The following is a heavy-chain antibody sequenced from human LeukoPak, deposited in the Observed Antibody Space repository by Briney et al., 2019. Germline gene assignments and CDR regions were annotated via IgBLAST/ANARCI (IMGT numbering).Heavy chain of an antibody. Sequence: GSLKISCAAPGNYLMHLVRPAPGKGLVWVSHINSDGSWTSYADSVKGRFTISKDNAKNTVYLQMNNLRAEDTAVYYCVSFYETYWGRGTLVTVSS. CDR3: VSFYETY. CDR2: INSDGSWT. CDR1: GNYL. J-gene: IGHJ4*02. D-gene: IGHD2-2*01. V-gene: IGHV3-74*01.